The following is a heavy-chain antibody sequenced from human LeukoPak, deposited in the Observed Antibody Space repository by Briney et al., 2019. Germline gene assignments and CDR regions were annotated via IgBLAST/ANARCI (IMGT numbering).Heavy chain of an antibody. Sequence: PGGSLRLSCAASGFTFTSYSMNWVRQAPGKGLEWVSSISSSSTYIYYADSVKGRFTISRDNAKNSLYLQMNILRAEDTAVYYCARETYYYDSGGYYPYFQHWGQGTLVTVSS. D-gene: IGHD3-22*01. CDR3: ARETYYYDSGGYYPYFQH. J-gene: IGHJ1*01. CDR2: ISSSSTYI. CDR1: GFTFTSYS. V-gene: IGHV3-21*01.